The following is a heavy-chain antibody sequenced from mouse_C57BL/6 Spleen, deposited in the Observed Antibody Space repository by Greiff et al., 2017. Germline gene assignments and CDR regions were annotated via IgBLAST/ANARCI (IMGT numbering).Heavy chain of an antibody. CDR2: IHPNSGST. CDR1: GYTFTSYW. V-gene: IGHV1-64*01. D-gene: IGHD4-1*01. J-gene: IGHJ1*03. CDR3: ATQTGTEWYFDV. Sequence: QVQLQQPGAELVKPGASVKLSCKASGYTFTSYWMHWVKQRPGQGLEWIGMIHPNSGSTNYNEKFKSKATLTVDKSYSTAYMQLSSLTSEDSAVYYCATQTGTEWYFDVWGTGTTVTVSS.